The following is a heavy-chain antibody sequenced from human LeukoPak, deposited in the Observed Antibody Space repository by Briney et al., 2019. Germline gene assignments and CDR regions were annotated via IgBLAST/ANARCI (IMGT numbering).Heavy chain of an antibody. CDR1: GGSISSSSYY. D-gene: IGHD5-24*01. Sequence: PSDTLSLTCTVSGGSISSSSYYWRWIRQPPGKGLEWIGSIYYSGSTYYNPSLKSRVTISVDTSKNQFSLKLSSVTAADTAVYYCARLDGDTDAFDIWGQGTMVTVSS. V-gene: IGHV4-39*01. CDR2: IYYSGST. CDR3: ARLDGDTDAFDI. J-gene: IGHJ3*02.